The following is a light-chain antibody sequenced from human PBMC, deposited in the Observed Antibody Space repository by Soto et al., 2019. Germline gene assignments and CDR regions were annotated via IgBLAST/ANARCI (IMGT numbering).Light chain of an antibody. Sequence: EIVFTQSPGTLSLSPGERATLSCRAVQSVSSSYLAWYQQKPGQAPRLLIYGASSRATGIPDRFSGSGSGTDFTLTISRLEPEDFAVYYCQQYGSSPLWTFGQGTKVDI. CDR1: QSVSSSY. CDR3: QQYGSSPLWT. V-gene: IGKV3-20*01. J-gene: IGKJ1*01. CDR2: GAS.